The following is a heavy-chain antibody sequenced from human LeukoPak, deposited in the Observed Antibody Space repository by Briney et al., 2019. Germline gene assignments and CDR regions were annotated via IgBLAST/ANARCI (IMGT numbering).Heavy chain of an antibody. CDR2: IWYDGSNK. CDR3: ATNKIGPTDQSFDY. V-gene: IGHV3-33*01. J-gene: IGHJ4*02. CDR1: GFTFSRYG. Sequence: PGRSLRLPCAASGFTFSRYGMHWVRQAPGKGLEGVAVIWYDGSNKDYADSVKGRFAISRDNSKNTLYLQMNSLRAEDTAVYYCATNKIGPTDQSFDYWGQGTLVTVSS. D-gene: IGHD1/OR15-1a*01.